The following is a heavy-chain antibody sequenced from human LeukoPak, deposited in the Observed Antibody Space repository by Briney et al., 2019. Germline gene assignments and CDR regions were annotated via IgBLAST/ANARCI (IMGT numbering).Heavy chain of an antibody. D-gene: IGHD3-22*01. Sequence: PGGSLRLSCAASGFTFSRYEMNWVRQAPGKGLEWVSCISGSGSAKYYADSVKGRFTISRDNAKNSLFLQMNSLRAEDTAVYYCARPRLNDYWGQGTLVTVSS. CDR3: ARPRLNDY. V-gene: IGHV3-48*03. J-gene: IGHJ4*02. CDR2: ISGSGSAK. CDR1: GFTFSRYE.